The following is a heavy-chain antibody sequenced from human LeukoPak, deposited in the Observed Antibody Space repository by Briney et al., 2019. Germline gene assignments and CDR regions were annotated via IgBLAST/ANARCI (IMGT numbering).Heavy chain of an antibody. D-gene: IGHD3-10*01. CDR3: VRVRHSGSFYGMDV. V-gene: IGHV3-48*03. J-gene: IGHJ6*02. Sequence: GGSLSLSCAASGFTFSSYELNWVRQAAGRGGEWVSYISTRGNTIYFADSVKGRCTVSRDNAKNSLYLQMNSLRAEDTAVYYCVRVRHSGSFYGMDVWGQGTTVTVSS. CDR1: GFTFSSYE. CDR2: ISTRGNTI.